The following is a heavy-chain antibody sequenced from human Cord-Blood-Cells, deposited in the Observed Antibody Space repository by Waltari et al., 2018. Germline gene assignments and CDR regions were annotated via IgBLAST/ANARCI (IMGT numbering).Heavy chain of an antibody. D-gene: IGHD7-27*01. CDR2: INAGNGNT. CDR1: GCTFTSYA. CDR3: ARELGLGYFDL. Sequence: QVQLVQSGAEVKKPGASVKVSCKASGCTFTSYAMHWVRQAPGQRLEWMGWINAGNGNTKYSQKFQGRVTITRDTSASTAYMELSSLRSEDTAVYYCARELGLGYFDLWGRGTLVTVSS. V-gene: IGHV1-3*01. J-gene: IGHJ2*01.